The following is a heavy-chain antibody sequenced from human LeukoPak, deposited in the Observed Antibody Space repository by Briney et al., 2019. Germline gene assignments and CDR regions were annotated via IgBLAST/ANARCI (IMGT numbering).Heavy chain of an antibody. Sequence: SETLSLTCTVSGGSISSYYWGWIRQPPGKGLEWIGYIYYSGSTNYNPSLKSRVTISVGTSKNQFSLKLSSVTAADTAVYYCARSEYSSSSYYYYYGMDVWGQGTTVTVSS. V-gene: IGHV4-59*01. CDR2: IYYSGST. D-gene: IGHD6-6*01. CDR1: GGSISSYY. J-gene: IGHJ6*02. CDR3: ARSEYSSSSYYYYYGMDV.